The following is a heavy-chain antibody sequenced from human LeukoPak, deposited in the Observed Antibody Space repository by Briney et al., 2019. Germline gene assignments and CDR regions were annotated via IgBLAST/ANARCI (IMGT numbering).Heavy chain of an antibody. D-gene: IGHD5-24*01. CDR1: GYAFTSYA. V-gene: IGHV7-4-1*02. J-gene: IGHJ4*02. Sequence: ASVKVSCKASGYAFTSYAMNWVRQAPGQGLEWMGWINTNTGNLTYAQGFTGRFVFSLDTSVSTAYLQISSLKAEDTAVYYCARDRLEMATTAFDYWGQGTLVTVSS. CDR3: ARDRLEMATTAFDY. CDR2: INTNTGNL.